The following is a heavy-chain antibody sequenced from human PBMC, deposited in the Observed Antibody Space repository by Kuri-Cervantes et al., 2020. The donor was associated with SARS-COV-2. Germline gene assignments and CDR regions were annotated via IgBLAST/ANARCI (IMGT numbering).Heavy chain of an antibody. V-gene: IGHV4-59*01. J-gene: IGHJ4*02. CDR3: ARGRPYYYDSSGRGFFDY. Sequence: SETLSLTCTVSGGSISSYSWSWIRQPPGKGLEWVGYIYYSGSNNYNPSLKRRVTISVDTSKNQFSLKLSSVTAADTAVYYCARGRPYYYDSSGRGFFDYWGQGTPVTVSS. CDR2: IYYSGSN. CDR1: GGSISSYS. D-gene: IGHD3-22*01.